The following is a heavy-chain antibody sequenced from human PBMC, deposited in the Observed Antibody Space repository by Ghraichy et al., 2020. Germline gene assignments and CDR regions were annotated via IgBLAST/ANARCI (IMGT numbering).Heavy chain of an antibody. Sequence: SETLSLTCAVYGGSFSGYYWSWIHQPPGKGLEWIGEINHSGSTNYNPSLKSRVTISVDTSKNQFSLKLSSVTAADTAVYYCARGRTGEGKEDRQTRIAVVLRRGYYFDYWGQGTLVTVSS. CDR2: INHSGST. D-gene: IGHD6-19*01. CDR1: GGSFSGYY. J-gene: IGHJ4*02. V-gene: IGHV4-34*01. CDR3: ARGRTGEGKEDRQTRIAVVLRRGYYFDY.